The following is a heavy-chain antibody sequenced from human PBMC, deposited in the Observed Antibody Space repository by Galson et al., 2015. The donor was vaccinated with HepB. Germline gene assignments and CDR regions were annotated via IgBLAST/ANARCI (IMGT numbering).Heavy chain of an antibody. CDR1: GGTFSSYA. D-gene: IGHD2-2*01. CDR2: IITLLGLA. J-gene: IGHJ4*02. CDR3: ARDPLAYCSGTSCYYFDY. V-gene: IGHV1-69*04. Sequence: SVKVSCKASGGTFSSYAFSWVRQAPGQGLEWMGRIITLLGLANYAQKFQGRVTITADKSTSTFYMQLSSLRSEDTAVYYFARDPLAYCSGTSCYYFDYWGQGTLVTFSS.